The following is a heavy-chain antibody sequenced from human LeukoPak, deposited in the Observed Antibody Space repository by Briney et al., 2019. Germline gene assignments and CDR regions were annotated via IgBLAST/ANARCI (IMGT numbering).Heavy chain of an antibody. Sequence: SQTLSLTCAISGDSVSSNSAAWNWIRQSPSRGLEWLGRTYYRSKWYNDYAVSVKSRITINPDTSKNQFSLQLNSVTPEDTAVYYYARGDEYSSSGWFDPWGQGTLVTVSS. CDR2: TYYRSKWYN. D-gene: IGHD6-6*01. J-gene: IGHJ5*02. CDR3: ARGDEYSSSGWFDP. V-gene: IGHV6-1*01. CDR1: GDSVSSNSAA.